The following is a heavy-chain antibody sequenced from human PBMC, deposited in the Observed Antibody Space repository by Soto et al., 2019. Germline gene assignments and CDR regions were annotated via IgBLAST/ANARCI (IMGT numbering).Heavy chain of an antibody. D-gene: IGHD1-26*01. CDR2: IIPIFGTA. J-gene: IGHJ6*02. CDR1: GGTFSSYA. V-gene: IGHV1-69*05. CDR3: ARDSGSYPAGMDV. Sequence: SVKVSCKASGGTFSSYAISWVRQAPGQGLEWMGGIIPIFGTANYSQKFQGRVTITRDTSASTAYMELSSLRSEDTAVYYCARDSGSYPAGMDVWGQGTTVTVSS.